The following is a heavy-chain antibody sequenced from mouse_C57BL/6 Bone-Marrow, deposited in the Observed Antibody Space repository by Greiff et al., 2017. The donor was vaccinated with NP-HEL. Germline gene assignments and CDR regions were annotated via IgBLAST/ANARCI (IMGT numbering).Heavy chain of an antibody. V-gene: IGHV14-4*01. CDR1: GFNIKDDY. CDR3: TTCGLSLCWYFGV. D-gene: IGHD1-1*01. Sequence: VQLQQSGAELVRPGASVKLSCTASGFNIKDDYMHWVKQRPEQGLEWIGWIDPENGDTEYASKFQGKATITADTSSNTASLQLSSLTSEDTAVYYYTTCGLSLCWYFGVWGTGATVTVSS. J-gene: IGHJ1*03. CDR2: IDPENGDT.